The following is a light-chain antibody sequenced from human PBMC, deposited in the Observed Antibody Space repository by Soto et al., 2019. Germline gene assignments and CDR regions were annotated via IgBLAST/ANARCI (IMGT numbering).Light chain of an antibody. Sequence: DIQRTQSHSTLSASLGDRFAITCLASQSISSWLAWYQQKPGKAPKLLIYDASSLESGVPSRFSGSGSGTEFTLTISSLQPDDFATYYCLQFNTFPWTFGQGTKVDI. CDR3: LQFNTFPWT. J-gene: IGKJ1*01. V-gene: IGKV1-5*01. CDR2: DAS. CDR1: QSISSW.